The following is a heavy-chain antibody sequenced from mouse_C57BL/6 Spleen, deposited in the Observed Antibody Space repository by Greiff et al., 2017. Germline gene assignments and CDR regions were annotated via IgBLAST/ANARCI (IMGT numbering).Heavy chain of an antibody. CDR1: GYTFTDYE. Sequence: QVQLQQSGAELVRPGASVTLSCKASGYTFTDYEMHWVKQTPVHGLEWIGAIDPETGGTAYNQKFKGKAILTADKSSSTAYMELRSLTSEDSAVYYCTRRGAYYYGSSYGYFGVWGTGTTVTVSS. V-gene: IGHV1-15*01. CDR2: IDPETGGT. J-gene: IGHJ1*03. CDR3: TRRGAYYYGSSYGYFGV. D-gene: IGHD1-1*01.